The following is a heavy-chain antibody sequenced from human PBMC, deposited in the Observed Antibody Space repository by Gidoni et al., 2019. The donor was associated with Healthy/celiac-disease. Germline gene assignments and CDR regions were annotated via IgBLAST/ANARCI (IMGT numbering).Heavy chain of an antibody. CDR1: GGSISSGGYY. J-gene: IGHJ4*02. CDR2: IYYSGNT. CDR3: ARVLAVAGKKLFFDY. D-gene: IGHD6-19*01. Sequence: QVQLQESGPGLVKPSQTLSLTCTVSGGSISSGGYYWSWIRQHPGKGLEWIGYIYYSGNTYHNPSLKSRVTISVDTSKNQFSLKLNSVTAADTAVYYCARVLAVAGKKLFFDYWGQGTLVTVSS. V-gene: IGHV4-31*03.